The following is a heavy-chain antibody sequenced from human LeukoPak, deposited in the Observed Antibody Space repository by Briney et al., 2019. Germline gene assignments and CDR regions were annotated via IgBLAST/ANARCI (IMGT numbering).Heavy chain of an antibody. J-gene: IGHJ4*02. D-gene: IGHD5-18*01. CDR2: INPNSGGT. V-gene: IGHV1-2*02. CDR3: ARDRLRIQLWLLY. Sequence: ASVKVSCTASGYTFTGYYMHWVRQAPGQGLEWMGWINPNSGGTNYAQKFQGRVTMTRDTSISTAYMELSRLRSDDTAVYYCARDRLRIQLWLLYWGQGTLVTVSS. CDR1: GYTFTGYY.